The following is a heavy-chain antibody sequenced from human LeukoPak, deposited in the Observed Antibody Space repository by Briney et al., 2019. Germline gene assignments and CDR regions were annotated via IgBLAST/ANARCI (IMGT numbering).Heavy chain of an antibody. CDR1: GGSFSGYY. D-gene: IGHD3-22*01. CDR2: INHSGST. J-gene: IGHJ4*02. V-gene: IGHV4-34*01. Sequence: PSETLSLTCAVYGGSFSGYYWSWIRQPPGKGLEWIGEINHSGSTNYNPSLKSRVTISVDTSKNQFSLKLSSVTAADTAVYYCARRITMIVVVITYAFDYWGQGTLVTVSS. CDR3: ARRITMIVVVITYAFDY.